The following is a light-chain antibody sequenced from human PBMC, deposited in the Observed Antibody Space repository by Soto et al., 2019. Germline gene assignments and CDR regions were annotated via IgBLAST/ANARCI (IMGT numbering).Light chain of an antibody. CDR2: GNN. CDR3: QSYDSSLSAYV. V-gene: IGLV1-40*01. CDR1: SSNIGAGYD. Sequence: QSVLAQPPSVFGAPGQKVTISCTGSSSNIGAGYDLHWYQQLPGTAPKLLLYGNNNRPSGVPDRFSGSKSGTSASLAITGLQAEDEADYYCQSYDSSLSAYVFGTGTKLTV. J-gene: IGLJ1*01.